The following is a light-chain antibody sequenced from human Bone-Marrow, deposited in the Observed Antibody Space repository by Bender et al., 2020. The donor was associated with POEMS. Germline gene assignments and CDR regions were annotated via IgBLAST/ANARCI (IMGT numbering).Light chain of an antibody. J-gene: IGLJ2*01. V-gene: IGLV2-8*01. CDR2: EVT. Sequence: QSALTQPPSASGSPGQSVAISCTGTSSDVGGYNYVSWYQQHSGKAPKLIIYEVTKRPSGVPDRFSGSKSGNTASLTVSGLQAEDEADYYCCSYSGSSTVLFGGGTKLTVL. CDR3: CSYSGSSTVL. CDR1: SSDVGGYNY.